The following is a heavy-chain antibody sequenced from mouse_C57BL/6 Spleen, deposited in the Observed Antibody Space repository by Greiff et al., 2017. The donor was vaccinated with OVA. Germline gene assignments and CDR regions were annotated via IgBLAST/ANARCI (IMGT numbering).Heavy chain of an antibody. D-gene: IGHD1-1*01. CDR3: ARGGSTYAMDY. V-gene: IGHV1-64*01. J-gene: IGHJ4*01. Sequence: VQLKQPGAELVKPGASVKLSCKASGYTFTSYWMHWVKQRPGQGLEWIGMIHPNSGSTNYNEKFKSKATLTVDKSSSTAYMQLSSLTSEDSAVYYCARGGSTYAMDYWGQGTSVTVSS. CDR1: GYTFTSYW. CDR2: IHPNSGST.